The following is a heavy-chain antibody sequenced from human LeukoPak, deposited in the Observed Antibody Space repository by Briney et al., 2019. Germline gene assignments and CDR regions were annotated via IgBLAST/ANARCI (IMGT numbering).Heavy chain of an antibody. J-gene: IGHJ3*02. D-gene: IGHD3-16*01. CDR2: TRDKARSYRT. Sequence: GGSLRLSCAASGVTLSDHHVDWVRQAPGKGLEWIGRTRDKARSYRTEYAASVDGRFSISRDDSKNAVYLQMNSLKTEDTAVYYCARDGGEGDNSALDIWGQGTVVTVSS. V-gene: IGHV3-72*01. CDR1: GVTLSDHH. CDR3: ARDGGEGDNSALDI.